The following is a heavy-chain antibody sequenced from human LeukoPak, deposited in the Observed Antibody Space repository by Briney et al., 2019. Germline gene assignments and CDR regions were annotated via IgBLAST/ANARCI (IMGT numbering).Heavy chain of an antibody. CDR3: ARDPLDY. CDR2: IIPILGIA. V-gene: IGHV1-69*04. Sequence: SVKVSCKAPGGTFSSYTISWVRQAPGQGLEWTGRIIPILGIANYAQKFQGRVTITADKSTNTAYMELSSLRSEDTAVYYCARDPLDYWGQGTLVTVSS. J-gene: IGHJ4*02. CDR1: GGTFSSYT.